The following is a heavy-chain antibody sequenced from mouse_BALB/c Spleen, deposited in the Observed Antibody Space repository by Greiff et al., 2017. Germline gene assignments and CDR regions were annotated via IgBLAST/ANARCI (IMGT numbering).Heavy chain of an antibody. CDR2: ISDGGSYT. Sequence: EVKVVESGGGLVKPGGSLKLSCAASGFTFSDYYMYWVRQTPEKRLEWVATISDGGSYTYYPDSVKGRFTISRDNAKNNLYLQMSSLKSEDTAMYYCARGEDYRYDGGAMDYWGQGTSVTVSA. CDR1: GFTFSDYY. J-gene: IGHJ4*01. V-gene: IGHV5-4*02. CDR3: ARGEDYRYDGGAMDY. D-gene: IGHD2-14*01.